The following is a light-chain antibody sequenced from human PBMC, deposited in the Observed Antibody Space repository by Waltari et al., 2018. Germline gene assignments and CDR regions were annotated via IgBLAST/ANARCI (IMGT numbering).Light chain of an antibody. Sequence: DIVMTQSPRFLPVTPGEPASISCRSSQSLLHSSGYTFLDWYLQKPGQSPQLLIYLVSNRASGVPDRFSGSGSGTDFTLKISRVEAKDVGVYYCMQARQTPWTFGQGTKVEIK. CDR2: LVS. CDR1: QSLLHSSGYTF. CDR3: MQARQTPWT. V-gene: IGKV2-28*01. J-gene: IGKJ1*01.